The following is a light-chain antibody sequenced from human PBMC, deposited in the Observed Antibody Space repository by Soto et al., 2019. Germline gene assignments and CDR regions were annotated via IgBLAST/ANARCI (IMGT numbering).Light chain of an antibody. CDR1: QSVSSSY. J-gene: IGKJ1*01. CDR3: QQYGSSPRT. Sequence: EIVWTQSPGTLSLSPGERATLSCRASQSVSSSYLAWYQQKPGQAPRPLIYAASSRATDIPDRFSGSGSGTDFTLTISGLEPEDFAVYYCQQYGSSPRTFGQGTKVESK. V-gene: IGKV3-20*01. CDR2: AAS.